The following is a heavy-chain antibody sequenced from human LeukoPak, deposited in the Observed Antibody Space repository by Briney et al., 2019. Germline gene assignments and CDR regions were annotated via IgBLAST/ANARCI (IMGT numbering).Heavy chain of an antibody. CDR1: GGSFSGYY. D-gene: IGHD6-6*01. Sequence: PSETLSLTCAVYGGSFSGYYWSWIRQPPGKGLEWIGEINHSGSTNYNPSLKSRVTISVDTSKNQFSLKLFSVPAADTAVYYCARGYSSFGYYMDVWGKGTTVTVSS. J-gene: IGHJ6*03. CDR2: INHSGST. CDR3: ARGYSSFGYYMDV. V-gene: IGHV4-34*01.